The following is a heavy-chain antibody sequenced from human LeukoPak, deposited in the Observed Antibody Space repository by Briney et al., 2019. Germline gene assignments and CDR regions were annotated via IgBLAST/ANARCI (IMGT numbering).Heavy chain of an antibody. J-gene: IGHJ4*02. CDR3: ARHLTAAAGTTLAY. D-gene: IGHD6-13*01. CDR1: DGSITGYY. CDR2: IYYSGST. Sequence: SETLSLTCTVSDGSITGYYWSWIRQPPGKGLEWIGSIYYSGSTYYNPSLKSRVTISVDTSKNQFSLKLSSVTAADTAVYYCARHLTAAAGTTLAYWGQGTLVTVSS. V-gene: IGHV4-39*01.